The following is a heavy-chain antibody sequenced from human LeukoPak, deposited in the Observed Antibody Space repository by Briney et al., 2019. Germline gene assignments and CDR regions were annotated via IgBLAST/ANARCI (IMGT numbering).Heavy chain of an antibody. CDR3: ASFYGHEGVFDY. J-gene: IGHJ4*02. Sequence: SETLSLTCTLSGGSISSGDYYWSWIRQPPGKGLEWIGYIYYSGSTYYNPSLKSRVTISVDTSKNQFSLKLSSVTAADTAVYYCASFYGHEGVFDYWGQGTLVTVSS. D-gene: IGHD3-10*01. V-gene: IGHV4-30-4*08. CDR2: IYYSGST. CDR1: GGSISSGDYY.